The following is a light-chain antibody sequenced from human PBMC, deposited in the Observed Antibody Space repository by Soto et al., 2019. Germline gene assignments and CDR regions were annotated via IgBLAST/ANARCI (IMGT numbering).Light chain of an antibody. Sequence: EIVMTQSPATLSVSPGERATLSCRASQSVSNNLAWYQQRPGQALRLLIYGASTRATGIPARFSGSGSGTEFTLTISSLQSEDFAVYYCRQYNYLITFGQGTRLEIK. V-gene: IGKV3-15*01. J-gene: IGKJ5*01. CDR1: QSVSNN. CDR3: RQYNYLIT. CDR2: GAS.